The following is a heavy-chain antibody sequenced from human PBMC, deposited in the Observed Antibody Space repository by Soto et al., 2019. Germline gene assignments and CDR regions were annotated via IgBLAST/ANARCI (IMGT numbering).Heavy chain of an antibody. CDR3: VRDYYERGASYYIDYGMDV. J-gene: IGHJ6*02. V-gene: IGHV3-74*01. D-gene: IGHD3-22*01. CDR2: IHFEGSTT. Sequence: GGSMRLSCVASGFNFSAYCMHWVRQVPGKGLMWVSRIHFEGSTTRYAGSVQGRFTISRDNAKNTLYLQMISLRAEDTAVYYCVRDYYERGASYYIDYGMDVWGQGTTVTVSS. CDR1: GFNFSAYC.